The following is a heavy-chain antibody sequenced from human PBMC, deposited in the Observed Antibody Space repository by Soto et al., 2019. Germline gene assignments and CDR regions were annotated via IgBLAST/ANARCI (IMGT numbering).Heavy chain of an antibody. V-gene: IGHV1-46*01. Sequence: QTQLVQSGAEVKKPGASVNVSCKASGYTFPNYYMHWGRQAPEHGLEWMGMINPNGGTTTYAQKFQGRVTMTSDTSKRPAYLELSRLRHEDTAVYYCARAASALLWGQGTLVSVSS. D-gene: IGHD2-21*01. CDR3: ARAASALL. J-gene: IGHJ4*02. CDR1: GYTFPNYY. CDR2: INPNGGTT.